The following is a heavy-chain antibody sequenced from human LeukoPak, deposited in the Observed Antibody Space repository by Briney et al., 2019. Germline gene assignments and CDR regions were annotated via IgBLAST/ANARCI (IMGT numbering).Heavy chain of an antibody. CDR2: ICHSGST. CDR3: ARYSGSLYYFDY. D-gene: IGHD1-26*01. V-gene: IGHV4-39*07. J-gene: IGHJ4*02. Sequence: SETLSLTCTVSGGSISSSSYYWGWIRQPPGKGLEWIGSICHSGSTYYNPSLKSRVTISVDTSKNQFSLKLSSVTAADTAVYYCARYSGSLYYFDYWGQGTLVTVSS. CDR1: GGSISSSSYY.